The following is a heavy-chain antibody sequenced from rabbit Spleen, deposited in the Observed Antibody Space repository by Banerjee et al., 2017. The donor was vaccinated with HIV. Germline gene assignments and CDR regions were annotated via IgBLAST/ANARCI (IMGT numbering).Heavy chain of an antibody. Sequence: QLEASAGVLVQPGGSLTLTCTASVFSISSYYMNWVRQAPGKGLEWIGYIDPVFGITYYANWVNGRFSISRENAKNTVFMQMPSLTAADTDTYFCERDGAGGSNFALWGPGTLVTVS. CDR3: ERDGAGGSNFAL. CDR1: VFSISSYY. V-gene: IGHV1S7*01. D-gene: IGHD8-1*01. CDR2: IDPVFGIT. J-gene: IGHJ4*01.